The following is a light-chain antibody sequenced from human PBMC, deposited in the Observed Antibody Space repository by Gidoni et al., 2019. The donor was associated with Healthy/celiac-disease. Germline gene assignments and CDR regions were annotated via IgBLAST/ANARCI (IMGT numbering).Light chain of an antibody. CDR3: QQYYSTPYT. CDR1: QSVLYSSNNKNY. J-gene: IGKJ2*01. Sequence: DIVMTQSPDSLAVSLGAGATINCTSSQSVLYSSNNKNYLAWYQQTPGQPPKLLIYWASTRESGVPDRFSGSGSGTVFPLTISSLQAEDVAVYYCQQYYSTPYTFGQGTKLEIK. CDR2: WAS. V-gene: IGKV4-1*01.